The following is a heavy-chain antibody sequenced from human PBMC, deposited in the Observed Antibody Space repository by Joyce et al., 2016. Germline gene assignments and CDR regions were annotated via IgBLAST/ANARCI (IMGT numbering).Heavy chain of an antibody. D-gene: IGHD3-3*01. J-gene: IGHJ4*02. Sequence: QVQLEQSGAEVKKPGSSVKVSCKTSGDIFNAYGINWVRQAPGQGVGWLGGIVPMSATTDYGQKFQGRLTISAHEPTSTVYMELSSLRSDDTGTYYCARGRGDDFWSGYYGSIDYWGQGTLVSVSS. CDR1: GDIFNAYG. V-gene: IGHV1-69*01. CDR3: ARGRGDDFWSGYYGSIDY. CDR2: IVPMSATT.